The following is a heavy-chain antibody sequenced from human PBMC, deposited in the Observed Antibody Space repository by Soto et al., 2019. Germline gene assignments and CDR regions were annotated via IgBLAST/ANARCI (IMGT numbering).Heavy chain of an antibody. CDR3: ARDLSWGDSTSN. J-gene: IGHJ4*02. V-gene: IGHV3-66*01. CDR2: IYSGGST. D-gene: IGHD2-21*02. CDR1: GFTVSSNY. Sequence: EVQLVESGGGLVQPGGSLRLSCAASGFTVSSNYMSWVRQAPGKGLEWVSVIYSGGSTYYADSVKGRFTISRDNSKNTLYLQMNSLRAEDTAVYYCARDLSWGDSTSNRGQGTLVTVSS.